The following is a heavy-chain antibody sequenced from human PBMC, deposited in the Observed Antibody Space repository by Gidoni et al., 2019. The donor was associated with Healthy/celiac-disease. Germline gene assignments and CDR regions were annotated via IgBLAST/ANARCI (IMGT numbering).Heavy chain of an antibody. D-gene: IGHD3-22*01. CDR2: INSDGSST. Sequence: EVQLVESGGGLVQPGGSLRLSCAASGFPFSSYWMHWVRQAPGKGLVWVSRINSDGSSTSYADSVKGRFTISRDNAKNTLYLQMNSLRAEDTAVYYCARDSDYYDSSGYYPFDYWGQGTLVTVSS. CDR3: ARDSDYYDSSGYYPFDY. J-gene: IGHJ4*02. CDR1: GFPFSSYW. V-gene: IGHV3-74*01.